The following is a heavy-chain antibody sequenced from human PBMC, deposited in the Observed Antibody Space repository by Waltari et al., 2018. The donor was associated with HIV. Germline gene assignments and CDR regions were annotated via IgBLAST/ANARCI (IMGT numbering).Heavy chain of an antibody. CDR2: ISWNSGDI. D-gene: IGHD3-3*01. CDR1: GLTFDDYA. CDR3: VKDGASTIFGVLNGMDV. J-gene: IGHJ6*02. Sequence: EVQLVESGGGSVQPGRSLRPSCTASGLTFDDYAMPWVRQTPGKGLEWVSCISWNSGDIAYADSVKGRFTISRDNTKNSLFLQMNSVRVEDTALYYCVKDGASTIFGVLNGMDVWGQGTTVTVSS. V-gene: IGHV3-9*01.